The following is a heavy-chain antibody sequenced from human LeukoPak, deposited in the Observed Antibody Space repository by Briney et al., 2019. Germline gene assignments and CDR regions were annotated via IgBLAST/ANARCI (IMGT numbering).Heavy chain of an antibody. CDR1: GFSFSSYG. J-gene: IGHJ4*02. Sequence: GRSLRLSCAASGFSFSSYGMHWVRQAPGKGLEWVAVIWYDGSNKYYADSVKGRFTISRDNSKNTLYLQMNSLRAEDTAVYYCASNLDCSSTSCPQGHWGQGTLVTVSS. D-gene: IGHD2-2*01. CDR3: ASNLDCSSTSCPQGH. CDR2: IWYDGSNK. V-gene: IGHV3-33*08.